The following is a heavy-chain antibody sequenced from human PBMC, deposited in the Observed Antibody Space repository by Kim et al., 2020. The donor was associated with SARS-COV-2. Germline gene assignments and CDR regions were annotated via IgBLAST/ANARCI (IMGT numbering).Heavy chain of an antibody. J-gene: IGHJ4*02. CDR1: EFTFSRYS. V-gene: IGHV3-21*01. D-gene: IGHD3-10*01. Sequence: GGSLRLSCAASEFTFSRYSMNWVRQAPGKGLEWVSTISRNSDYLYYADSVEGRFTISRDNAKNSLYLQMNSLRADDTAIYYCARDLSLGRPGGFDYWGQGTLVTVSS. CDR3: ARDLSLGRPGGFDY. CDR2: ISRNSDYL.